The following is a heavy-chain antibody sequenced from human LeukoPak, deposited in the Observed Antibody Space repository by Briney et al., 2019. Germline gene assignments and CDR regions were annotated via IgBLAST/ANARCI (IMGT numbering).Heavy chain of an antibody. CDR2: ISGSGGST. V-gene: IGHV3-23*01. CDR1: GFTFSSYA. CDR3: AKDLHDSSGYYYTYYYYYYYMDV. Sequence: PGGSLRLSCAASGFTFSSYAMSWVRQAPGKGLEWVSAISGSGGSTYYADSVKGRLTISRDNSKNTLYLQMNSLRAEDTAVYYCAKDLHDSSGYYYTYYYYYYYMDVWGKGTTVTVSS. D-gene: IGHD3-22*01. J-gene: IGHJ6*03.